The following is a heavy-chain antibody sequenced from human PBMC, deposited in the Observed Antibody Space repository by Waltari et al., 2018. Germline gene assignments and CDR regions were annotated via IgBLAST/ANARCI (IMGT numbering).Heavy chain of an antibody. CDR3: ARVAMPYYYGSGSYFNYFDY. CDR2: IYTSGST. Sequence: QVQLQESGPGLVKPSETLSLTCTVSGGSISSYYWSWIRQPAGKGLEWIGRIYTSGSTNYNPSLKIRVTMSVDTSKNQFSLKLSSVTAADTAVYYCARVAMPYYYGSGSYFNYFDYWGQGTLVTVSS. V-gene: IGHV4-4*07. D-gene: IGHD3-10*01. CDR1: GGSISSYY. J-gene: IGHJ4*02.